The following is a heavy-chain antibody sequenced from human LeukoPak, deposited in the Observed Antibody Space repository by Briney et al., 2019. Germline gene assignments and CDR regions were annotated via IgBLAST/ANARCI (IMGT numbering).Heavy chain of an antibody. J-gene: IGHJ5*02. Sequence: ASVKVSCKASGYTFTRYGISWVRQAPGQGLEWMGWISAYNGNTNYAQKLQGRVTMTTDTSTSTAYMDLRSLRSDDTAVYYCARDGGYCSGGSCYSVYNWFDPWGQGTLVTVSS. CDR2: ISAYNGNT. CDR3: ARDGGYCSGGSCYSVYNWFDP. D-gene: IGHD2-15*01. V-gene: IGHV1-18*01. CDR1: GYTFTRYG.